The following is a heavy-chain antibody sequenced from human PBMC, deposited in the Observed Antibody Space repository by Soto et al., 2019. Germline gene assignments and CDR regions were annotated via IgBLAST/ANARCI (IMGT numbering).Heavy chain of an antibody. Sequence: SETLSLTCTVSGGSISNGDYYWSWIRQPPGKGLEWIGYIYYSGSTYYNPSLKSRVTISVDTSKNQFSLKLSSVTAADTAVYYCARGLVPDSADIVVVVAAHNDAFDIWGQGTMVTVS. J-gene: IGHJ3*02. V-gene: IGHV4-30-4*01. CDR3: ARGLVPDSADIVVVVAAHNDAFDI. D-gene: IGHD2-15*01. CDR2: IYYSGST. CDR1: GGSISNGDYY.